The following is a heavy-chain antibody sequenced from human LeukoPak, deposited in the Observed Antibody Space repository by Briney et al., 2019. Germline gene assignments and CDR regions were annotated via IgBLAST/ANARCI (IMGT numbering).Heavy chain of an antibody. CDR2: LYHSGST. CDR3: ARGPGSGSYFVDY. Sequence: SETLSLTCTVSGYSITSDYYWGWIRQPPGKGLEWIGSLYHSGSTYCNPSLKSRVTISVDASKNQFSLRLSSLTAADTAVYYCARGPGSGSYFVDYWGRGTLVTVSS. V-gene: IGHV4-38-2*02. D-gene: IGHD1-26*01. CDR1: GYSITSDYY. J-gene: IGHJ4*02.